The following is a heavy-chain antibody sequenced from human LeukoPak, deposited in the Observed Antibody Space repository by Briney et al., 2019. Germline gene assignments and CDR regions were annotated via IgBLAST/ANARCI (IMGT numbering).Heavy chain of an antibody. CDR1: GGSFSGYY. CDR3: ARGGGYNYKLGY. CDR2: INHSGST. J-gene: IGHJ4*02. V-gene: IGHV4-34*01. D-gene: IGHD5-24*01. Sequence: PSETLSLTCAVYGGSFSGYYWSWIRQPPGKGLERIGEINHSGSTNYNPSLESRVTISVDTSKNQFSLKLSSVTAADTAVYYCARGGGYNYKLGYWGQGALVTVSS.